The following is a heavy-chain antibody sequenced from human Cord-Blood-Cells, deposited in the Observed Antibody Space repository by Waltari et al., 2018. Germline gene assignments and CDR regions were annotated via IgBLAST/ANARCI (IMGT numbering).Heavy chain of an antibody. J-gene: IGHJ4*02. CDR2: IYYSGRT. D-gene: IGHD2-21*01. V-gene: IGHV4-31*03. CDR3: ARDGRGGDWGNFDY. Sequence: QVQLQESGPGLVKPSQTLSLTCTVSGGSISSGGYYWSWIRQHPGKGLEWIGYIYYSGRTDYNPSLKSRVTISVDTSKNQFSLKLSSGTAADTAVYYCARDGRGGDWGNFDYWGQGTLVTVSS. CDR1: GGSISSGGYY.